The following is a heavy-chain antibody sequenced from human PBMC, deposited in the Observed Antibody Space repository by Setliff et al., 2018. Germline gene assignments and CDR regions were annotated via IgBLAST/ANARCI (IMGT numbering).Heavy chain of an antibody. Sequence: SVKVSCKASGSSFSSYTISWERQAPGQGLEWMGRFIPMEGRADYAQNFQGRVTIIADKSTSTVYMELSSLRSEDTAVYYCARDDSSGYHTTYFDYWGQGTLVTVSS. J-gene: IGHJ4*02. V-gene: IGHV1-69*08. CDR1: GSSFSSYT. D-gene: IGHD3-22*01. CDR3: ARDDSSGYHTTYFDY. CDR2: FIPMEGRA.